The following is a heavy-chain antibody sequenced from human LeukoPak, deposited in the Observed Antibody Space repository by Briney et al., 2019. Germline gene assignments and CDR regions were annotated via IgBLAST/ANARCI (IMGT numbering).Heavy chain of an antibody. J-gene: IGHJ5*01. CDR2: IIPTFGTA. V-gene: IGHV1-69*13. Sequence: SVKVSCKASGCTFSSYAISWVRQAPGQGLEWMGGIIPTFGTANYAQKFQGRVTITADESTSTAYLELSSLRSEDTAGYYCARAPEWVRLINWFDPWGQGTLVTVPS. CDR3: ARAPEWVRLINWFDP. D-gene: IGHD1-26*01. CDR1: GCTFSSYA.